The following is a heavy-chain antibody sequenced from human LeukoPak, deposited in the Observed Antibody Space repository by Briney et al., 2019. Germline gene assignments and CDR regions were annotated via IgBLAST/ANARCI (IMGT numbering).Heavy chain of an antibody. D-gene: IGHD4-17*01. CDR1: GGSISSGGYY. CDR3: ARGRDYGDYDGMDV. J-gene: IGHJ6*02. CDR2: IYYSGST. Sequence: PSQTLSLTCTVSGGSISSGGYYWSWIRQHPGKGLEWIGYIYYSGSTYYNPSLKSRVTISVDTSKNQFSLKLSSVTAADTAVYYCARGRDYGDYDGMDVWGQGTTVTVSS. V-gene: IGHV4-31*03.